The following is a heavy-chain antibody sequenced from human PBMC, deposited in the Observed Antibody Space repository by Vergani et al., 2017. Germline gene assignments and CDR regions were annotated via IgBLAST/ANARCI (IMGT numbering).Heavy chain of an antibody. CDR2: SYTRGNT. J-gene: IGHJ3*01. D-gene: IGHD6-19*01. Sequence: QVPLQESGPGLVRPSETLSLTCSVSGTSVSSGHHDRNWIRQPADKTLEWIGRSYTRGNTDYNPTLGSRINLSLVRPTNLVSLKVSSVTAADTAVYGCERVSRVADDVFVLWCRRKLVSVSA. V-gene: IGHV4-61*02. CDR1: GTSVSSGHHD. CDR3: ERVSRVADDVFVL.